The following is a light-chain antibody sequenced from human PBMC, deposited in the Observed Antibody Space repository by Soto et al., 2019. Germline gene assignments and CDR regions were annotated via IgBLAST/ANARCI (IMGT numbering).Light chain of an antibody. J-gene: IGKJ2*01. CDR1: QSVSSN. V-gene: IGKV3-15*01. CDR3: QQYNNWPPST. Sequence: EIVVTQSPATLSVSPGERATLSCRASQSVSSNLAWYQQRPGQAPRLLIYGASTRATSIPARFSGSGSGTEFTLTISSLQSEDFAVYYCQQYNNWPPSTFGQGTKLEIK. CDR2: GAS.